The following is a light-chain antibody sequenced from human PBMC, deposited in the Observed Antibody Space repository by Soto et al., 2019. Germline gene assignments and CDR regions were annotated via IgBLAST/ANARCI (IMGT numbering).Light chain of an antibody. Sequence: QSALTQPASVSGSPGQSITISCTGTSSDFGTYNYVSWYQLHPGKAPNLIVYEVSNRPSGVSNRFSGFKSGNTASLTISGLQAEDEADYYCSSYTSSSTYVFGTGTKLTVL. CDR2: EVS. CDR1: SSDFGTYNY. V-gene: IGLV2-14*01. J-gene: IGLJ1*01. CDR3: SSYTSSSTYV.